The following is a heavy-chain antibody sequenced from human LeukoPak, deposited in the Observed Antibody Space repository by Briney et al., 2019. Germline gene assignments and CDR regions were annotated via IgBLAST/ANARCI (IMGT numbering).Heavy chain of an antibody. V-gene: IGHV3-66*04. Sequence: GGSLRLSCAASGFTFSSYWMHWVRQAPGKGLECVSVIYSGGNTFYADSVKGRFTISRDNSESTLYLQMNSLRADDTAMYFCAGHRSGSNYDAFHIWGQGTMVTVS. CDR2: IYSGGNT. J-gene: IGHJ3*02. CDR1: GFTFSSYW. CDR3: AGHRSGSNYDAFHI. D-gene: IGHD1-26*01.